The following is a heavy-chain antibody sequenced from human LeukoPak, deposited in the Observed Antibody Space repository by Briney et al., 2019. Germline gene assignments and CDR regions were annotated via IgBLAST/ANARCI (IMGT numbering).Heavy chain of an antibody. V-gene: IGHV4-31*03. CDR2: IYYSGST. D-gene: IGHD6-19*01. Sequence: PSQTLSLTCTVSGGSISSGGYYWSWIRQHPGKGLEWIGYIYYSGSTYYNPSLKSRVTISVDTSKNQFSLKLSSVTAADTAVYYCARDPAAGHAFGIWGQGTMVTVSS. J-gene: IGHJ3*02. CDR3: ARDPAAGHAFGI. CDR1: GGSISSGGYY.